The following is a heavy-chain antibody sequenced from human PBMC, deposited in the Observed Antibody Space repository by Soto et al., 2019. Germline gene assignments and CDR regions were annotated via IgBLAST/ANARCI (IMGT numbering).Heavy chain of an antibody. CDR2: IYYSGST. V-gene: IGHV4-59*01. CDR3: ASLGDYVGSIDY. CDR1: GGSISSYY. Sequence: QVQLQESGPGLVKPSETLSLTCSVSGGSISSYYWSWIRQPPGKGLEWIGYIYYSGSTSYNPSLKSRVTISVDTSKNQFSLKLSSVTAADTAVYYCASLGDYVGSIDYWGQGTLVTVSS. D-gene: IGHD4-17*01. J-gene: IGHJ4*02.